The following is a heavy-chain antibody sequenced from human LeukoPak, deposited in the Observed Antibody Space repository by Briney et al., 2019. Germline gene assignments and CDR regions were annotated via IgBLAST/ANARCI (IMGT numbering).Heavy chain of an antibody. D-gene: IGHD1-14*01. V-gene: IGHV3-30*02. J-gene: IGHJ6*02. CDR3: AKGPANYYYYYGMDV. CDR2: IRYDGSNK. Sequence: GEPLRLSCAASGFTFSNFGMHWVRQAPGKGLEWVAFIRYDGSNKYYADSVKGRFTISRDNSKNTLYLQMNSLRAEDTAVYYCAKGPANYYYYYGMDVWGQGTTVTVSS. CDR1: GFTFSNFG.